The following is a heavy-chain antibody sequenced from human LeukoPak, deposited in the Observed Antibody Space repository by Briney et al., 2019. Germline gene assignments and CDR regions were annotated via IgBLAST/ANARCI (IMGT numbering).Heavy chain of an antibody. D-gene: IGHD6-13*01. J-gene: IGHJ1*01. CDR2: IYPGDSDT. Sequence: GESLKISXKGSGYIFTNYWIGWVRQMPGKGLEWMGIIYPGDSDTRYSPSFQGQVTISADKSINTAYLQWSSLKTSDTAMYYCARRGQQLEYFQHWGQGTLVTVSS. CDR1: GYIFTNYW. CDR3: ARRGQQLEYFQH. V-gene: IGHV5-51*01.